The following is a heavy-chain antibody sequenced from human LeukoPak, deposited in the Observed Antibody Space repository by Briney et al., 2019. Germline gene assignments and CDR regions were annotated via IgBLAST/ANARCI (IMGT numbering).Heavy chain of an antibody. CDR3: TEDGHSGNTWYYFDY. Sequence: PGGSLRLSCAASGFTFDDYAMHWVRQVPGKGLEWVSGISWNSGSIVYADSVKGRFTISRDNAKNSVYLQINSLRAEDTALYYCTEDGHSGNTWYYFDYWGQGTLVTVSS. CDR1: GFTFDDYA. V-gene: IGHV3-9*01. CDR2: ISWNSGSI. J-gene: IGHJ4*02. D-gene: IGHD5-12*01.